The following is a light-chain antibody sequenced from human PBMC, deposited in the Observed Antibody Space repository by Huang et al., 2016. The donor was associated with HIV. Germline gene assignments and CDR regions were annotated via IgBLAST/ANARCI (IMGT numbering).Light chain of an antibody. CDR3: QQYYNVPFT. J-gene: IGKJ2*01. V-gene: IGKV4-1*01. CDR2: WAS. CDR1: QSIFYSSNNRNY. Sequence: DIVMTQSPASLAVSLGERATINCKSSQSIFYSSNNRNYLAWYQQKPGQSPKLLIYWASTRESGVPDRFTGSGSGTDFSLSISSLQAEDVALYHCQQYYNVPFTFGQGTKLDIK.